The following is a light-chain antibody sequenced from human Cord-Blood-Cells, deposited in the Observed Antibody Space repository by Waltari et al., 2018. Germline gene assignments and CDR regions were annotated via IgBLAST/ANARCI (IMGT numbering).Light chain of an antibody. CDR2: GKN. Sequence: SSELTQDPAVSVALGQTVRITCQGDSLRSYYASWYQQKPGQAPVLVLDGKNNRPPGIPDRFSGSSSGNTASLTITGAQAEDEADYYCNSRDSSGKRVFGGGTKLTVL. CDR3: NSRDSSGKRV. J-gene: IGLJ2*01. CDR1: SLRSYY. V-gene: IGLV3-19*01.